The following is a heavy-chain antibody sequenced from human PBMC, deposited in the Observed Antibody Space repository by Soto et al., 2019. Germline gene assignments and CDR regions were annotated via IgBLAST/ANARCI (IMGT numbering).Heavy chain of an antibody. CDR3: AKAAVSGSRRVPFNYYGMDV. D-gene: IGHD3-10*01. CDR1: GFRFSIYG. J-gene: IGHJ6*02. V-gene: IGHV3-30*18. Sequence: QVQLVESGGGVVQPGRSLRLSCAASGFRFSIYGMHWVRQAPGKGLQWVAAISYDGSERYYADSVKGRFTISRDNSNNMLYLQMNSLRAEDTAVYYCAKAAVSGSRRVPFNYYGMDVWGQGTTVTVSS. CDR2: ISYDGSER.